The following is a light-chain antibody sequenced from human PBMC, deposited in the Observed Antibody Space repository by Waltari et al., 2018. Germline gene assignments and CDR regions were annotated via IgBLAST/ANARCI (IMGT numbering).Light chain of an antibody. Sequence: QLVLTQSPSASASLGASGTPPSTLTSGHITNVIAGHQQQPGKGPRFLMKVYSDGSHRKGDDIPDRFSGSGSGPGRYLTISSLQSEDEADYYCETGGHGTWVFGGGTKLTVL. V-gene: IGLV4-69*01. CDR3: ETGGHGTWV. CDR1: SGHITNV. J-gene: IGLJ3*02. CDR2: VYSDGSH.